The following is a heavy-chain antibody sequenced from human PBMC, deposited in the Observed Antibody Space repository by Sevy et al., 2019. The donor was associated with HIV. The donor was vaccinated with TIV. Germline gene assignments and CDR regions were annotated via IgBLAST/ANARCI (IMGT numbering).Heavy chain of an antibody. V-gene: IGHV1-18*01. Sequence: ASVKVSCKASGYAFSSYGISWVRQAPGEGLEWMGRIGAYNGNIKYVQSLQDRVTMTIDTSTSTAYMELRSLRSDDRAVYYCARSHGGLRPWEYNWFDPWGQGTLVTVSS. CDR1: GYAFSSYG. CDR3: ARSHGGLRPWEYNWFDP. CDR2: IGAYNGNI. D-gene: IGHD1-26*01. J-gene: IGHJ5*02.